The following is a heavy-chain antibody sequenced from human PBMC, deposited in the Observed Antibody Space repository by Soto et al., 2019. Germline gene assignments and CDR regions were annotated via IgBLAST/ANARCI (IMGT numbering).Heavy chain of an antibody. CDR3: AADATAWQKMVPSDY. Sequence: SEKVSCKASGFTFTSSAFQWVRQARGQRLEWIGWIAVGSGYTNYAQRFQDRVTLTRDMPTATTYMELSRLTSEDTAIYYCAADATAWQKMVPSDYWGQGTLVTVSS. CDR1: GFTFTSSA. CDR2: IAVGSGYT. D-gene: IGHD2-8*01. J-gene: IGHJ4*02. V-gene: IGHV1-58*01.